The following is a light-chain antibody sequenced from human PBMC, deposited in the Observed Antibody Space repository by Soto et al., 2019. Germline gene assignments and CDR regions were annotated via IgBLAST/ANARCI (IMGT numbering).Light chain of an antibody. Sequence: QSVLTQPPSASGSPGQSVTISCTGTSSDVGGYNCVSWYQQQPGKAPKLMIYEVSKRPSGVPDRFSGSKSGNTASLTVSGLQAEDEADYYCSSYAGSNIPVVFGGGTKLTVL. V-gene: IGLV2-8*01. CDR2: EVS. CDR1: SSDVGGYNC. J-gene: IGLJ2*01. CDR3: SSYAGSNIPVV.